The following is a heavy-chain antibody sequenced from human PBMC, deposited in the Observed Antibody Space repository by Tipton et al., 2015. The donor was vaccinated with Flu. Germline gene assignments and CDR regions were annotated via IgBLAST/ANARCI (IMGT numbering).Heavy chain of an antibody. D-gene: IGHD5-18*01. CDR3: ARDHHPGYSYGPLGDY. J-gene: IGHJ4*02. Sequence: QMQLVQSGAEVKKPGASVKVSCKASGCTFTSYGISWVRQAPGQGLEWMGWISAYNGNTNYAQKLQGRVTMTTDTSTSTAYMELRSLRSDDTAVYYCARDHHPGYSYGPLGDYWGQGTLVTVSS. V-gene: IGHV1-18*01. CDR1: GCTFTSYG. CDR2: ISAYNGNT.